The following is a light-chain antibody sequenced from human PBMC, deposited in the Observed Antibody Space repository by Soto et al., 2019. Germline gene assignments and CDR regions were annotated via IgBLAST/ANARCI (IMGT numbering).Light chain of an antibody. J-gene: IGKJ1*01. CDR2: DAS. V-gene: IGKV1-5*01. CDR3: QQYNSYSPRT. Sequence: DIQMTQPPSTLSASVGDRVTITCRASQSISSLLAWYQQKPGKAPKLLIYDASSLESGVPSRFSGSGSGTEFTLTISSLQPDDFATYYCQQYNSYSPRTFGQGTKVDIK. CDR1: QSISSL.